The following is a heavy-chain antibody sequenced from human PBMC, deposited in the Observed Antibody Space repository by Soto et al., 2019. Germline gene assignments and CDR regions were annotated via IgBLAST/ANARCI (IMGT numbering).Heavy chain of an antibody. Sequence: QLQLQESGPGLVKPSETLSLTCTASGGSISSNTYYWGWIRQPPGKGLEWIGSMYYDGSTYYNPSLKSRVTISVDTSKNQFSLKLSSVTAADTAVYYCARLSLGRAYYYSVMDVWGQGTTVTVSS. CDR2: MYYDGST. V-gene: IGHV4-39*01. CDR1: GGSISSNTYY. CDR3: ARLSLGRAYYYSVMDV. J-gene: IGHJ6*02.